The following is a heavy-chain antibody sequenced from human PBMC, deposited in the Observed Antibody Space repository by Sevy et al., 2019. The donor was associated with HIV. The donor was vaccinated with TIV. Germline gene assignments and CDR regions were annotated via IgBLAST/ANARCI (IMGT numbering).Heavy chain of an antibody. J-gene: IGHJ4*02. CDR3: ARDRVYSALDY. CDR1: GFTFSDSW. Sequence: GGSLRLSCVASGFTFSDSWMTWVRQAPGKGLERIAFINEDGSRLGYVDSVRGRFTISRENTKNSLYLQMNSLRAEDTAVYFCARDRVYSALDYWGQGTLATVSS. D-gene: IGHD5-18*01. CDR2: INEDGSRL. V-gene: IGHV3-7*01.